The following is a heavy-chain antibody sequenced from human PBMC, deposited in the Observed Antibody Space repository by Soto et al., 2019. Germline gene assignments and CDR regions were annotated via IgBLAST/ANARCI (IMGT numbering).Heavy chain of an antibody. CDR2: IHRSGSA. Sequence: SETLSLTCTVSGGTITSDNFFWGWVRQSPGMGLEWMGNIHRSGSANYNPSLRSRLTISVAPSKNQFYLSLSSLTAADTATYYCVRDYSTLWFSYYVAQPSEFYYGMDVWGQGTTVTVSS. CDR3: VRDYSTLWFSYYVAQPSEFYYGMDV. D-gene: IGHD3-10*01. V-gene: IGHV4-39*01. CDR1: GGTITSDNFF. J-gene: IGHJ6*02.